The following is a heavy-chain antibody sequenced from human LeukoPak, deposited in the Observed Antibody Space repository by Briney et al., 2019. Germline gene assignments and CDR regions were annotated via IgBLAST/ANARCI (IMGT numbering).Heavy chain of an antibody. J-gene: IGHJ4*02. CDR2: MSYDGSNK. D-gene: IGHD3-3*01. CDR1: GFTFSTYA. V-gene: IGHV3-30-3*01. CDR3: ARTYYDFWSGYSDYYFDY. Sequence: GGSLRLSCAASGFTFSTYAMHWVRQAPGKGLEWMAVMSYDGSNKYYADSVKGRFTISRDNSKNTLYLQMNSLRAEDTAVYYCARTYYDFWSGYSDYYFDYWGQGTLVTVSS.